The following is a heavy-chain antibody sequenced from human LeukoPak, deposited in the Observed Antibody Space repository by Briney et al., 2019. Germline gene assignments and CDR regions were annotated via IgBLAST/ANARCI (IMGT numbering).Heavy chain of an antibody. V-gene: IGHV4-34*01. CDR2: INHSGST. CDR3: ARVDTAMVYGY. J-gene: IGHJ4*02. Sequence: SETLSLTCAVYGGSFSGYYWSWVRQPPGKGVEWSGEINHSGSTNYNPSLKSRVTISVDTSKNQFSLKLSSVTAADTAVYYCARVDTAMVYGYWGQGTLVTVSS. D-gene: IGHD5-18*01. CDR1: GGSFSGYY.